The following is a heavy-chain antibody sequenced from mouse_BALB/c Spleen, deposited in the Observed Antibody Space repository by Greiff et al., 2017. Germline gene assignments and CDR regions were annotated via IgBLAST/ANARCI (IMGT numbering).Heavy chain of an antibody. Sequence: EVKVVESGGGLVKPGGSLKLSCAASGFTFSDYYMYWVRQTPEKRLEWVATISDGGSYPYYPDSVKGRFTIYRDNAKNNLYLQMSSLKSEDTAMYYGARGGAYGNYAWFAYWGQGTLVTVSA. V-gene: IGHV5-4*02. D-gene: IGHD2-1*01. CDR2: ISDGGSYP. CDR1: GFTFSDYY. J-gene: IGHJ3*01. CDR3: ARGGAYGNYAWFAY.